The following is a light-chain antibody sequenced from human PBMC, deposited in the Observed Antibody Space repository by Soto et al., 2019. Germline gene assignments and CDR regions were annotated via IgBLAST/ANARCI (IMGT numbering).Light chain of an antibody. CDR2: AAS. Sequence: DIPMTQSPSSLSASVGDRVTITCRASQSISSYLNWYQQKPGKAPKLLIYAASSLQSGVPSRFSGRGSGTDFTLTISSLQPEDFATYYCQQRYSTPMYTFGQGTKLEIK. CDR3: QQRYSTPMYT. CDR1: QSISSY. V-gene: IGKV1-39*01. J-gene: IGKJ2*01.